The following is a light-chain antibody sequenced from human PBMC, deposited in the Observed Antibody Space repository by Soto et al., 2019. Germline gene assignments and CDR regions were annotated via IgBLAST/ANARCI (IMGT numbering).Light chain of an antibody. J-gene: IGKJ1*01. CDR1: QRIRNW. CDR2: GAS. Sequence: DIQMTQSPSTLAASATHRVTITCQASQRIRNWLAWYQDKPGKAPKPLIYGASSLESGVPSRYRGSGSGTEFTLTLGGLQPDDFATYYCQHYNAFPWPFGQGTKVDIK. CDR3: QHYNAFPWP. V-gene: IGKV1-5*01.